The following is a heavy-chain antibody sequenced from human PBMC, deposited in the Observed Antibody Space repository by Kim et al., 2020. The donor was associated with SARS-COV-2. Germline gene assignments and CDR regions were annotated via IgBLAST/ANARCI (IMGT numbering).Heavy chain of an antibody. CDR2: ISAYNGNT. V-gene: IGHV1-18*01. CDR3: ARSLFHNYWFDP. CDR1: GYTFTSYG. J-gene: IGHJ5*02. Sequence: ASVKVSCKASGYTFTSYGISWVRQAPGQGLEWMGWISAYNGNTNNAQKLQGRVTMTTDTSTSTAYMELRSLRSDDTAVYYCARSLFHNYWFDPWGQGTLVTVSS.